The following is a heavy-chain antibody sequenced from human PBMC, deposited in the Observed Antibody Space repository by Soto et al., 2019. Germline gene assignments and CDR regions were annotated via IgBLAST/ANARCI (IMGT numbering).Heavy chain of an antibody. Sequence: SETLSLTCAVYGGSFSGYYSNSLRQRPGKGRERIGQLNHSGCTNYNPSLKGRVTISVDTSKNQFSLKLSSVTAADTAVYYCARVRLLWFGHPRPYYFYYWGQGTLVTVSS. CDR1: GGSFSGYY. V-gene: IGHV4-34*01. J-gene: IGHJ4*02. CDR2: LNHSGCT. D-gene: IGHD3-10*01. CDR3: ARVRLLWFGHPRPYYFYY.